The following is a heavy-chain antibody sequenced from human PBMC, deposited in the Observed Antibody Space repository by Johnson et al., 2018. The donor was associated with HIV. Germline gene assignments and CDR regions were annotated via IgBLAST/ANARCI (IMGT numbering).Heavy chain of an antibody. D-gene: IGHD6-13*01. CDR1: GFTFSSYG. V-gene: IGHV3-30*18. CDR3: AKDLGGAHSSPRAFDI. J-gene: IGHJ3*02. CDR2: ISYDGSNK. Sequence: QVQLVESGGGVVQPGRSLRLSCAASGFTFSSYGMHWVRQAPGKGLEWVAVISYDGSNKYYADSVKGRFTISRDNSKNTLYLQMNSLGAEDTAVYYCAKDLGGAHSSPRAFDIWGQGTMVTVSS.